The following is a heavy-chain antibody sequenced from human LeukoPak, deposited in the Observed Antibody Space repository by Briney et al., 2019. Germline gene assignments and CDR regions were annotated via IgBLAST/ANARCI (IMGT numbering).Heavy chain of an antibody. J-gene: IGHJ5*02. CDR2: IYYSGST. Sequence: SETLSLTCTVSGGSISSGGYYWSWIRQHPGKGLEWIGYIYYSGSTYYNPSLKSRVTISVDTSKNQFSLKLSSVTAADTAVYYCARALSNYDFWSGYNWFDPWGQGTLVTVSS. CDR3: ARALSNYDFWSGYNWFDP. CDR1: GGSISSGGYY. V-gene: IGHV4-31*03. D-gene: IGHD3-3*01.